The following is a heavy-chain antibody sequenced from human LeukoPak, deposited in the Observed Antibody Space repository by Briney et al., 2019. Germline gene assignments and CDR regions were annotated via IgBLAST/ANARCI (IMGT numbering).Heavy chain of an antibody. CDR3: ARARGRYYYDSSGYPEDI. J-gene: IGHJ3*02. V-gene: IGHV4-61*02. Sequence: SETLSLTCTVSGGSISSGSYYWSWIRQPAGKGLEWIGRIYTSGSTNYNPSLKSRVTISVDTSKNQFSLKLSSVTVADTAVYYCARARGRYYYDSSGYPEDIWGQGTMVTVSS. D-gene: IGHD3-22*01. CDR1: GGSISSGSYY. CDR2: IYTSGST.